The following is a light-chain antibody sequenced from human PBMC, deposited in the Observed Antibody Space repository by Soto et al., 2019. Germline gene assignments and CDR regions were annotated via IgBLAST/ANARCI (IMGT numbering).Light chain of an antibody. CDR3: RHHDRAPRT. CDR2: LAS. J-gene: IGKJ1*01. Sequence: EIVLTQSPGTLSLSPGERATLSCRASQTVRGNYLAWFQQRPGQPPRLLIYLASTRAAGVPDRFSGSGSGTEFSPPTNSMEAEDFVEYHCRHHDRAPRTFGQETNMEIK. V-gene: IGKV3-20*01. CDR1: QTVRGNY.